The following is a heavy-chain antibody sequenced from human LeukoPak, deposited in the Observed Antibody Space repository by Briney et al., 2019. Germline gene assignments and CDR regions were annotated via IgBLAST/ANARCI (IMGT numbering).Heavy chain of an antibody. V-gene: IGHV3-30*04. CDR1: GFTYTKHA. CDR2: ISYDGSNK. D-gene: IGHD3-10*01. Sequence: GGSLRLSCAASGFTYTKHAMHWVRQAPGKGLEGVAVISYDGSNKKYADSVKGRFTISRDNSKNTLYLQMNSLRAEDTAVYYCARDQHYYGSGRAGGYWGQGTLVTVSS. CDR3: ARDQHYYGSGRAGGY. J-gene: IGHJ4*02.